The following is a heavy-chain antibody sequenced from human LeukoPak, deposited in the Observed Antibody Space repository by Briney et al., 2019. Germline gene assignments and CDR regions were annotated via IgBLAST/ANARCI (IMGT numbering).Heavy chain of an antibody. J-gene: IGHJ3*02. CDR3: AKVGVLMVYEGLYAFDI. V-gene: IGHV3-23*01. D-gene: IGHD2-8*01. CDR1: GGSISSSN. Sequence: ETLSLTCAVSGGSISSSNWWSWVRQAPGKGLEWVSAISGSGGSTYYADSVKGRFTISRDNSKNTLYLQMNSLRAEDTAVYYCAKVGVLMVYEGLYAFDIWGQGTMVTVSS. CDR2: ISGSGGST.